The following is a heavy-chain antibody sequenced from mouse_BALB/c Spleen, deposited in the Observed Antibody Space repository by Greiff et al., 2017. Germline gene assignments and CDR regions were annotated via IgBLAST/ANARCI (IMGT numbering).Heavy chain of an antibody. Sequence: EVHLVESGGGLVQPGGSLKLSCAASGFTFSSYGMSWVRQTPDKRLELVATINSNGGSTYYPDSVKGRFTTSRDNAKNTLYLQMSSLKSEDTAMYYCARDRVYYGNRYWYFDVWGAGTTVTVSS. CDR3: ARDRVYYGNRYWYFDV. J-gene: IGHJ1*01. V-gene: IGHV5-6-3*01. D-gene: IGHD2-1*01. CDR2: INSNGGST. CDR1: GFTFSSYG.